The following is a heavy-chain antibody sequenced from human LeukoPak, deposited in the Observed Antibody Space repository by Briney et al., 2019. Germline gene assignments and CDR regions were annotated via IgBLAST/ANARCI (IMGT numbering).Heavy chain of an antibody. Sequence: SETLSLTCSVSGGSMSSYYWSWIRQPPGKGLEWIGYIYNSGSTNYNPSLKSRVTISVDTSKNQFSLKLSSVTAADTAVYYCARTPGSFDYWGQGTLVTVSS. V-gene: IGHV4-59*08. J-gene: IGHJ4*02. CDR2: IYNSGST. CDR3: ARTPGSFDY. CDR1: GGSMSSYY. D-gene: IGHD1-14*01.